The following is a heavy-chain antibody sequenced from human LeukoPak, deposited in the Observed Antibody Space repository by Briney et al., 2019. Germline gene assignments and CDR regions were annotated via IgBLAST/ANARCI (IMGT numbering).Heavy chain of an antibody. CDR2: VSRTGSTK. D-gene: IGHD2-15*01. Sequence: GGSLRLSCVASGFTFSSFALDWVRQAPGRGLEWISVVSRTGSTKYYADSVRGRFTVSRDNSKNTVYLQMNSLRVDDSAVYYCAKRKNSPGYSSLDQWGQGTLVTVSS. J-gene: IGHJ4*02. CDR3: AKRKNSPGYSSLDQ. V-gene: IGHV3-23*01. CDR1: GFTFSSFA.